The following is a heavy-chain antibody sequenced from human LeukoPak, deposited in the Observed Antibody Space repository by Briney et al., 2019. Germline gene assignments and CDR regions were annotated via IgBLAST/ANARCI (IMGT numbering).Heavy chain of an antibody. CDR1: GGTFSSYA. V-gene: IGHV1-69*04. CDR3: ARGEYYYDSSGYLLLGY. J-gene: IGHJ4*02. Sequence: SVKVSCKASGGTFSSYAISWVRQAPGRGLEWMGRIIPILGIANYAQKFQGRVTITADKSTSTAYMELSSLRSEDTAVYYCARGEYYYDSSGYLLLGYWGQGTLVTVSS. CDR2: IIPILGIA. D-gene: IGHD3-22*01.